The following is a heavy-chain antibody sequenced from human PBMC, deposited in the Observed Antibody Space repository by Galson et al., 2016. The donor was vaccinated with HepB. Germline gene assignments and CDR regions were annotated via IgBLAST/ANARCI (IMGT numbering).Heavy chain of an antibody. CDR1: GFFFSSYA. D-gene: IGHD3-3*01. J-gene: IGHJ5*02. V-gene: IGHV3-23*01. Sequence: SLRLSCAASGFFFSSYAMSWVRQAPGKGLEWVATLRVSGGRTYYAGSVKGRFTISRDNSNDTLFLHMNSLRAEDTAVYSCTKGPRFGDLSSWGQGTLVIVSA. CDR3: TKGPRFGDLSS. CDR2: LRVSGGRT.